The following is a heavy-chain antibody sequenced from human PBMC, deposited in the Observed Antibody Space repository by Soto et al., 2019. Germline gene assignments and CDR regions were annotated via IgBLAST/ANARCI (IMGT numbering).Heavy chain of an antibody. CDR3: ARDPGGSGWAFDC. J-gene: IGHJ4*02. V-gene: IGHV3-33*01. Sequence: QVQLVESGGGVVQPGRSLRLSCAASGFTFNTYAMNWVRQARGKGLEWVAVIWYDGSNQYYGDSVKGRFTISRDNSKNTLYLEMNRLRDEDTAVYYCARDPGGSGWAFDCWGQGTLVTVSS. D-gene: IGHD6-19*01. CDR1: GFTFNTYA. CDR2: IWYDGSNQ.